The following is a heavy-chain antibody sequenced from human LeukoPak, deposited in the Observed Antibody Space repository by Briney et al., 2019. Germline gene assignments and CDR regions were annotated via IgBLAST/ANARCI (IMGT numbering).Heavy chain of an antibody. D-gene: IGHD3-10*01. CDR1: GGSFSGYY. J-gene: IGHJ4*02. CDR2: ISHSGST. CDR3: ARGQLLWFGETRGSFDY. Sequence: SETLSLTCAVYGGSFSGYYWSWIRQPPGKGLEWIGEISHSGSTNYNPSLKSRVTISVDTSKNQFSLKLSSVTAADTAVYYCARGQLLWFGETRGSFDYWGQGTLVTVSS. V-gene: IGHV4-34*01.